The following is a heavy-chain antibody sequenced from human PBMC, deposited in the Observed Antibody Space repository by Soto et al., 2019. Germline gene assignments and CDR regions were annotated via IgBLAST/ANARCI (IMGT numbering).Heavy chain of an antibody. J-gene: IGHJ6*02. D-gene: IGHD3-3*01. CDR2: ISYDGSNK. V-gene: IGHV3-30-3*01. Sequence: GGSLRLSCAASGFTFSSYAMHWVRQAPGKGLEWVAVISYDGSNKYYADSVKGRFTISRGNSKNTLYLQMNSLRAEDTAVYYCARDIRLLRVLDFYYYYRMDVWRQVTTVTVSS. CDR1: GFTFSSYA. CDR3: ARDIRLLRVLDFYYYYRMDV.